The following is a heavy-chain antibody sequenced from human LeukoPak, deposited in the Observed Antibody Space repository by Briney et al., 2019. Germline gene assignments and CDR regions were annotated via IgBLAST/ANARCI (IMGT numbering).Heavy chain of an antibody. V-gene: IGHV3-48*03. CDR2: ISSSGSTI. D-gene: IGHD3-16*01. CDR1: GFTFSSYE. J-gene: IGHJ3*02. Sequence: GGSLRLSCAASGFTFSSYEMNWVRQAPGKGLEWVSYISSSGSTIYYADSVKGRFTISRDNAKNSLYLQMNSLRAEDTAVYYCARDLRNYVFHAFGIWGQGTMVTVSS. CDR3: ARDLRNYVFHAFGI.